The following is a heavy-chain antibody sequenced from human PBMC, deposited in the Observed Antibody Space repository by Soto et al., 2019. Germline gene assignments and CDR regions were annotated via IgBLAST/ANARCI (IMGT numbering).Heavy chain of an antibody. CDR1: GFTFSSYG. CDR3: ASLHDYDDSSGYDAFDI. CDR2: IWYDGSNK. Sequence: GGSLRLSCAASGFTFSSYGMHWVRQAPGKGLEWVAVIWYDGSNKYYADSVKGRFTISRDNSKNTLYLQMNSLRAEDTAVYYCASLHDYDDSSGYDAFDIWGQGTMVTVSS. V-gene: IGHV3-33*01. J-gene: IGHJ3*02. D-gene: IGHD3-22*01.